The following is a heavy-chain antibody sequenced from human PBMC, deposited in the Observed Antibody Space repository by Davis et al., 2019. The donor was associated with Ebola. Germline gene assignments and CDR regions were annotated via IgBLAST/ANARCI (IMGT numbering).Heavy chain of an antibody. CDR2: IKQDGSEK. Sequence: GESLKISCAASKFTLSSYWMSWVRQAPGKGLEWVANIKQDGSEKYYVDSVKGRFTISRDNAKNSLYLQMNSLRAEDTAVYYCAKGSYYDSSGYYSLDYWGQGTLVTVSS. J-gene: IGHJ4*02. V-gene: IGHV3-7*01. D-gene: IGHD3-22*01. CDR1: KFTLSSYW. CDR3: AKGSYYDSSGYYSLDY.